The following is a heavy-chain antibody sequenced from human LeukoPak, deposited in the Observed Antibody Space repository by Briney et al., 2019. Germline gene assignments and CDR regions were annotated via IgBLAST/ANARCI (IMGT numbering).Heavy chain of an antibody. V-gene: IGHV4-39*07. D-gene: IGHD6-13*01. Sequence: SETLSLTCTVSGGSISSSSYYWGWIRQPPGKGLEWIGSIYYSGSTYYNPSLKSRVTISVDTSKNQFSLKLSSVTAADTAVYYCARDKAIADDAFDIWGQGTMVTVSS. CDR3: ARDKAIADDAFDI. J-gene: IGHJ3*02. CDR1: GGSISSSSYY. CDR2: IYYSGST.